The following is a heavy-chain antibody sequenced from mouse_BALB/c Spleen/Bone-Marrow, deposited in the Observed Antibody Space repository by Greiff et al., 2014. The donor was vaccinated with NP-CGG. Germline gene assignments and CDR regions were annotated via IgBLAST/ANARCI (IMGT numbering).Heavy chain of an antibody. J-gene: IGHJ4*01. D-gene: IGHD1-1*01. CDR3: ARPPYYYGSSYDAMDY. CDR1: GYTFTSYW. CDR2: IYPSTGYT. Sequence: QVQLKESGAELAKPGASVKMSCKASGYTFTSYWMHWVKQRPGQGLEWIGYIYPSTGYTEYNQKFKDKATLTADKSSSAAYMQLSSLTSEDSAVYYCARPPYYYGSSYDAMDYWGQGTSVTVSS. V-gene: IGHV1-7*01.